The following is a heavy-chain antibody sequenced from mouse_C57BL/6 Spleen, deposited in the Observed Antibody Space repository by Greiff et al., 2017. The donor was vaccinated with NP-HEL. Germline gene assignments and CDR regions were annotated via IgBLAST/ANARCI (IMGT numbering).Heavy chain of an antibody. D-gene: IGHD1-1*01. V-gene: IGHV5-4*01. CDR2: ISDGGSYT. Sequence: EVHLVESGGGLVKPGGSLKLSCAASGFTFSSYAMSWVRQTPEKRLEWVATISDGGSYTYYPDNVKGRFTISRDNAKNNLYLQMSQLKSEDTAMYYCARELRYPAWFAYWGQGTLVTVSA. CDR3: ARELRYPAWFAY. CDR1: GFTFSSYA. J-gene: IGHJ3*01.